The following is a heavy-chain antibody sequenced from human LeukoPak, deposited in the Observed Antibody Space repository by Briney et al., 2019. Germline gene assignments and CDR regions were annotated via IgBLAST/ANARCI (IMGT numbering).Heavy chain of an antibody. CDR2: IRPSGDNT. Sequence: GGSLRLSCAASGFTFSSYDMTWVRQAPGRGLEWVSSIRPSGDNTYYGDSVKGRFTISRDNSKNTLFLQMNSLRAEDRAVYYCAKDSLRTVPKASFDSWGQGTLVTVSS. CDR3: AKDSLRTVPKASFDS. D-gene: IGHD2-2*01. J-gene: IGHJ4*02. V-gene: IGHV3-23*01. CDR1: GFTFSSYD.